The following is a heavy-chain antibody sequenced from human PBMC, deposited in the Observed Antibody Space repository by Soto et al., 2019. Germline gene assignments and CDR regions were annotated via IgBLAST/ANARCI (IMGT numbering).Heavy chain of an antibody. V-gene: IGHV3-13*01. Sequence: EVQLVESGGGLVQPGGSLRLSCAASGFTFSSYDMHWVRQATGKGLEWVSAIGTAGDTYYPGSVKGRFTISRENAKNSLYLQMNSLRAGDTAVYYCARAGGYCSSTSCYGEWYFDLWGRGTLVTVSS. CDR1: GFTFSSYD. J-gene: IGHJ2*01. CDR3: ARAGGYCSSTSCYGEWYFDL. CDR2: IGTAGDT. D-gene: IGHD2-2*01.